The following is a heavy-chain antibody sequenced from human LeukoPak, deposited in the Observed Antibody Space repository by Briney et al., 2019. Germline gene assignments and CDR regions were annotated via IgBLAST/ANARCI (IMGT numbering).Heavy chain of an antibody. D-gene: IGHD2-2*01. CDR2: IYYSGST. J-gene: IGHJ4*01. Sequence: SDTLTLACTVSGGPRGSNGYSWGWTPQPPEKELERIGSIYYSGSTYYNPSLKSRVTISVDTSKNQFSLKLSSVTAADTAVYYCAREDSTSCYFDYWGHGTLVTVSS. CDR3: AREDSTSCYFDY. V-gene: IGHV4-39*07. CDR1: GGPRGSNGYS.